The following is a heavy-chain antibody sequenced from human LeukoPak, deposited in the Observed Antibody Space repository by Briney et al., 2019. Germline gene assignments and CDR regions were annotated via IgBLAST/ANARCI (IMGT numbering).Heavy chain of an antibody. D-gene: IGHD2-2*01. Sequence: GGSLRLSRAASGFTFSSCSKNWVRHAQGKGRGWVSYISSNCSTIYNADAVKVRFTISRDNAKNALYLQMNSLRAEDTAVYDGPTLRLNLLGYCSSTSCFDTDYWGQGTLVTVSS. CDR3: PTLRLNLLGYCSSTSCFDTDY. V-gene: IGHV3-48*01. CDR1: GFTFSSCS. J-gene: IGHJ4*02. CDR2: ISSNCSTI.